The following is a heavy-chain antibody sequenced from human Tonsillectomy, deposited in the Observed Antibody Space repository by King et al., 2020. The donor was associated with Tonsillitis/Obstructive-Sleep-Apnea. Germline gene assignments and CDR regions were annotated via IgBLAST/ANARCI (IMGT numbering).Heavy chain of an antibody. CDR2: INHSGST. CDR3: ARGQNDFYYYYMDV. J-gene: IGHJ6*03. CDR1: GGSFSGYY. D-gene: IGHD3-3*01. V-gene: IGHV4-34*01. Sequence: QVQLPQWGAGLLKPSETLSLTCAVYGGSFSGYYWSWIRQPPGKGLEWIGEINHSGSTNYNPSLKSRVTISVDTSKNQFSLKLSSVTAADTAVYYCARGQNDFYYYYMDVWGRGTTVTVSS.